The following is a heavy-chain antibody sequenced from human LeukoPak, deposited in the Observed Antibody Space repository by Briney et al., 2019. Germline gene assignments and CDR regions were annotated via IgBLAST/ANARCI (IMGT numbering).Heavy chain of an antibody. V-gene: IGHV3-7*01. CDR2: INQGGSVK. D-gene: IGHD6-13*01. J-gene: IGHJ4*02. Sequence: GGSLRLSCVASGFTFSSHWMSWVRQAPGERLEWVANINQGGSVKHYVDSVKGRFTISRDNAQNSLYLQMNSLRAEDTAVYYCARDGTADGIYFDYWGQGTLVTVSS. CDR3: ARDGTADGIYFDY. CDR1: GFTFSSHW.